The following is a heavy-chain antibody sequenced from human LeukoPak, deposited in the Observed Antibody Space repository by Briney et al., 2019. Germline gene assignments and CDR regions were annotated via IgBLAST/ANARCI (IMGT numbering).Heavy chain of an antibody. CDR2: INHSGST. V-gene: IGHV4-34*01. CDR3: ARLLNYYDSSLDP. CDR1: GGSFSGYY. Sequence: SETLSLTCAVYGGSFSGYYWSWIRRPPGKGLEWIGEINHSGSTNYNPSLKSRVTISVDTSKNQFSLKLSSVTAADTAVYYCARLLNYYDSSLDPWGQGTLVTVSS. D-gene: IGHD3-22*01. J-gene: IGHJ5*02.